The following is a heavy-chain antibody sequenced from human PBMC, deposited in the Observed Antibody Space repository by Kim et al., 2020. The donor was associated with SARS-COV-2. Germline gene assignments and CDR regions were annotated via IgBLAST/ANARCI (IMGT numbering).Heavy chain of an antibody. Sequence: SETLSLTCTVSGGSISSSSYYWGWIRQPPGKGLEWIGSIYYSGSTYYNPSLKSRVTISVDTSKNQFSLKLSSVTAADTAVYYCARGLGYYDSSGYYYVSMRRNWFDPWGQGTLVTVSS. V-gene: IGHV4-39*07. CDR1: GGSISSSSYY. CDR2: IYYSGST. D-gene: IGHD3-22*01. J-gene: IGHJ5*02. CDR3: ARGLGYYDSSGYYYVSMRRNWFDP.